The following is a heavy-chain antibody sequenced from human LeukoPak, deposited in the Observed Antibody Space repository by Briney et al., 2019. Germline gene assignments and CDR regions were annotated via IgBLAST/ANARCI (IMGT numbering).Heavy chain of an antibody. CDR2: IYYSGST. CDR3: ARESIAARDSDY. D-gene: IGHD6-6*01. J-gene: IGHJ4*02. V-gene: IGHV4-30-4*01. Sequence: SQTLSLTCTVSGDSISSGDYYWRWIRQPPGKGLEWIGYIYYSGSTYYNPSLKSRVTISVDTSKNQFSLKLSSVTAADTAVYYCARESIAARDSDYWGQGTLVTVSS. CDR1: GDSISSGDYY.